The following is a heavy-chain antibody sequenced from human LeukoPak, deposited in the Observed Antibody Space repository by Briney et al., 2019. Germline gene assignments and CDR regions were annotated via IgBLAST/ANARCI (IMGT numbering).Heavy chain of an antibody. CDR2: IYYSGST. Sequence: SETLSLTCAVYGGSFSGYYWSWIRQPPGKGLEWIGYIYYSGSTNYNPSLKSRVTISVDTSKNQFSLKLSSVTAADTAVYYCARHNSAYYDFWSGHPNNWFDPWGQGTLVTVSS. V-gene: IGHV4-59*08. D-gene: IGHD3-3*01. CDR3: ARHNSAYYDFWSGHPNNWFDP. CDR1: GGSFSGYY. J-gene: IGHJ5*02.